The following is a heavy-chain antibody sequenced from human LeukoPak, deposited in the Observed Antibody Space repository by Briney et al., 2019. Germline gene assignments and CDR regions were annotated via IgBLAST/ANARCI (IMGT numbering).Heavy chain of an antibody. Sequence: SVNFSCKASGGTFTSYAISWVRQAPGQGLEWMGGIIPIFGTANYAQKVEGRVTITTDESTSTAYMELSSLRSEDTAVYYCARATLGYCSGGSCYSPFYYYYYMDVCGKGTTVTVSS. CDR3: ARATLGYCSGGSCYSPFYYYYYMDV. CDR1: GGTFTSYA. J-gene: IGHJ6*03. D-gene: IGHD2-15*01. CDR2: IIPIFGTA. V-gene: IGHV1-69*05.